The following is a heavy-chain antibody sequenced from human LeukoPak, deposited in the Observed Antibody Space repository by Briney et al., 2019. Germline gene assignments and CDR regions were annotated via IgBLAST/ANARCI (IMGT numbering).Heavy chain of an antibody. D-gene: IGHD6-19*01. CDR1: GYSISSGYY. CDR3: AKGTSSGWYYFDY. J-gene: IGHJ4*02. V-gene: IGHV4-38-2*02. Sequence: SETLSLTCTVSGYSISSGYYWGWIRQSPGKGLEWIGSIYHSGDTYYNPSLKSRVTISVDTSKNQFSLKLDSVTAADTAVYYCAKGTSSGWYYFDYWGQGTLVTVSS. CDR2: IYHSGDT.